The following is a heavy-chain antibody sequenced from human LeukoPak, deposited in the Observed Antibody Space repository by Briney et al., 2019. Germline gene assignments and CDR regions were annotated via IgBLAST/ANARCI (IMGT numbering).Heavy chain of an antibody. CDR2: ISWNSGSI. D-gene: IGHD3-22*01. CDR1: GFTFDDYA. Sequence: GGSLRLSCAASGFTFDDYAMHWVRQAPGKGLELVSGISWNSGSIGYADSVKGRFTISRDNAKNSLYLQMNSLRAEDTALYYCAKLGVVITNAFDIWGQGTMVTVSS. CDR3: AKLGVVITNAFDI. J-gene: IGHJ3*02. V-gene: IGHV3-9*01.